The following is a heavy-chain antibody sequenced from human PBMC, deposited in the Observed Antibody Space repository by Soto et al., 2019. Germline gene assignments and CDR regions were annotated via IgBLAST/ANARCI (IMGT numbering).Heavy chain of an antibody. V-gene: IGHV4-61*01. Sequence: QVQLQESGPGLVKPSETLSFTCAVSGGSVSSGSYKWSWIRQPPGKGLEWIGFIYYSGSTNYNPSLKIRVTISVDTTKNQFSLKLSSVTAADTAVYYCAREELGVGTDYWGQGTLVTVSS. CDR3: AREELGVGTDY. J-gene: IGHJ4*02. CDR1: GGSVSSGSYK. CDR2: IYYSGST. D-gene: IGHD2-15*01.